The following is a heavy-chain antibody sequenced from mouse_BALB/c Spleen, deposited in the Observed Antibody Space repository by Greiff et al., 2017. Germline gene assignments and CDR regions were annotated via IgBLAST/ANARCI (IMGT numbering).Heavy chain of an antibody. CDR1: GFTFSSFG. CDR3: ARWGSFAY. Sequence: DVMLVESGGGLVQPGGSRKLSCAASGFTFSSFGMHWVRQAPEKGLEWVAYISSGSSTIYYADTVKGRFTISRDNPKNTLFLQMTSLRSEDTAMYYCARWGSFAYWGQGTLVTVSA. CDR2: ISSGSSTI. J-gene: IGHJ3*01. D-gene: IGHD3-1*01. V-gene: IGHV5-17*02.